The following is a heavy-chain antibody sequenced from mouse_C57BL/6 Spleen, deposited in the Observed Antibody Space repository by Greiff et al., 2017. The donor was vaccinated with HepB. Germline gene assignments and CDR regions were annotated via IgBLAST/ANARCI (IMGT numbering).Heavy chain of an antibody. V-gene: IGHV1-53*01. CDR3: ARRGIYYDYDEGRDY. CDR1: GYTFTSYW. Sequence: QVQLQQPGTELVKPGASVKLSCKASGYTFTSYWMHWVKQRPGQGLEWIGNINPSNGGTNYNEKFKSKATLTVDKSSSPAYMQRSSLTSEDSAVYYCARRGIYYDYDEGRDYWGQGTSVTVAS. CDR2: INPSNGGT. D-gene: IGHD2-4*01. J-gene: IGHJ4*01.